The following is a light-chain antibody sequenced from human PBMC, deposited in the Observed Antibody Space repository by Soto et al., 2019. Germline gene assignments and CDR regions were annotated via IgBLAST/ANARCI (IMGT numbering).Light chain of an antibody. V-gene: IGLV1-44*01. Sequence: QSKLTQPPSASGTPGQRVTISCSGNSANIGSSTVNWYQRLPGTAPKLLIFSDNQRPSGVPDRFSGSKSGTSASLAISGLRSEDEADYHCAACDGTLNGPVFGGGTKLTVL. J-gene: IGLJ2*01. CDR3: AACDGTLNGPV. CDR2: SDN. CDR1: SANIGSST.